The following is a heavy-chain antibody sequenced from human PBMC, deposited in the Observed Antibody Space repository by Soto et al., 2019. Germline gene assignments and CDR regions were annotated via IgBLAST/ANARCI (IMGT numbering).Heavy chain of an antibody. J-gene: IGHJ4*02. CDR1: GYIFKNYG. Sequence: QVQLEQSEAEVQKPGASVKVSCKTSGYIFKNYGISWVRQAPGQGLEWLGWIYPKEDRANIAQNFQGRVTLTTDTPTSTAYIEFRSLRFDDSAVYFCARDIDYDIDYWGQGTLVTVSS. V-gene: IGHV1-18*01. CDR2: IYPKEDRA. CDR3: ARDIDYDIDY. D-gene: IGHD4-17*01.